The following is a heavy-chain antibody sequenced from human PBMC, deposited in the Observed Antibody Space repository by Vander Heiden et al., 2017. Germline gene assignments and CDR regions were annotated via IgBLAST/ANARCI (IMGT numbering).Heavy chain of an antibody. CDR1: GGSISSYY. D-gene: IGHD3-10*01. J-gene: IGHJ3*02. V-gene: IGHV4-59*01. CDR3: ARAARMVRGVITDAFDI. CDR2: IYYSGST. Sequence: QVQLQESGPGLVKPSETLSLTCTVSGGSISSYYWSWIRQPPGKGLEWIGYIYYSGSTNYHPSLKSRVTISVDTSKNQFSLKLSSVTAADTAVYYCARAARMVRGVITDAFDIWGQGTMVTVSS.